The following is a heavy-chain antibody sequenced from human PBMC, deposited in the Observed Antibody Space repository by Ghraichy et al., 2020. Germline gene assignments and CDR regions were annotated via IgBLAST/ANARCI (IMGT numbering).Heavy chain of an antibody. V-gene: IGHV4-39*01. CDR1: GGSISSSSYY. CDR2: IYYSGST. Sequence: ESLNISCTVSGGSISSSSYYWGWIRQPPGKGLEWIGSIYYSGSTYYNPSLKSRVTISVDTSKNQFSLKLSSVTAADTAVYYCARHDYYGSGSYYNGGWFDPWGQGTLVTVSS. CDR3: ARHDYYGSGSYYNGGWFDP. D-gene: IGHD3-10*01. J-gene: IGHJ5*02.